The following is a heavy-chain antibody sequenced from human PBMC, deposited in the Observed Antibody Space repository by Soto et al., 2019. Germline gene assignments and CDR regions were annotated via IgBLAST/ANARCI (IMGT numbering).Heavy chain of an antibody. Sequence: PSETLSLTCNGSGRSINSYYWSWVRQPPGKGLEWIGYIYDSGITSYNPSLKSRVTMSADTSKNQFSLKLTSVTGADTAVYYGARNYDSHGYANAGAAWGHGILVHVSA. D-gene: IGHD3-22*01. CDR3: ARNYDSHGYANAGAA. CDR2: IYDSGIT. V-gene: IGHV4-59*01. CDR1: GRSINSYY. J-gene: IGHJ4*01.